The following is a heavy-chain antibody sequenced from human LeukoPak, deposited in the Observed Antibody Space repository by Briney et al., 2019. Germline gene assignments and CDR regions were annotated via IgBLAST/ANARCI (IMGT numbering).Heavy chain of an antibody. CDR2: VTGGSKGT. D-gene: IGHD3-10*01. J-gene: IGHJ4*02. CDR1: GFEFDHCS. CDR3: VTGGVADGNYFAN. Sequence: PGGSLRLSCEASGFEFDHCSMNSVRQAPPKGLEWISYVTGGSKGTYYGASVKGRFTISRDNAKKSVYLQMNRLRIGDTALYCCVTGGVADGNYFANWGQGSLVTVAS. V-gene: IGHV3-48*04.